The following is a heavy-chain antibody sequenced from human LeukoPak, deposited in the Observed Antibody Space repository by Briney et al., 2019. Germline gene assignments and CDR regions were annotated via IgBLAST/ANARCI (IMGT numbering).Heavy chain of an antibody. J-gene: IGHJ4*02. CDR3: AREIIDYGGNLAY. CDR1: GYTFTSYG. CDR2: ISAYNGNT. V-gene: IGHV1-18*01. Sequence: ASVRVSCKASGYTFTSYGISWVRQAPGQGLEWMGWISAYNGNTNYAQKLQGRVTMTTDTSTSTVYMELRSLRSDDTAVYYCAREIIDYGGNLAYWGQGPLVTVPS. D-gene: IGHD4-23*01.